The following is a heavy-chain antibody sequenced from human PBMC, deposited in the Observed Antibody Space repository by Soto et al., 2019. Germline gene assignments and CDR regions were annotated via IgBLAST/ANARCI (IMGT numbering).Heavy chain of an antibody. D-gene: IGHD3-10*01. Sequence: ASVKVSCKASGGTFSSYTISWVRQAPGQGLEWMGRIIPILGIANYAQKFQGRVTITADKSTSTAYMELSSLRSEDTAVYYCARDPDGSGSFPFDYWGQGTLVTVSS. CDR3: ARDPDGSGSFPFDY. CDR2: IIPILGIA. J-gene: IGHJ4*02. CDR1: GGTFSSYT. V-gene: IGHV1-69*04.